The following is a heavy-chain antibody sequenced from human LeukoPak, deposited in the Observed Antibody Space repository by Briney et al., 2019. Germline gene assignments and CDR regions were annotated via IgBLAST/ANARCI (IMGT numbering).Heavy chain of an antibody. CDR1: GDSISSFY. D-gene: IGHD1-1*01. Sequence: PSETLSLTCTVSGDSISSFYWSWIRQPPGKGLEWIGYIYYSGSTNYNPSLKSRVTISVDTSKNQFSLKLSSVTAADTAVYYCAREGQGSTTNLHWFDPWGQGTLVTVSS. J-gene: IGHJ5*02. V-gene: IGHV4-59*01. CDR2: IYYSGST. CDR3: AREGQGSTTNLHWFDP.